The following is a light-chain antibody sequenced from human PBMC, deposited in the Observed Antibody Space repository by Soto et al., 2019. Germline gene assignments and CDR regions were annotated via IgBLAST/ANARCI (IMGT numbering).Light chain of an antibody. CDR2: GAS. V-gene: IGKV3-20*01. Sequence: EIVLTQSPGTLSLSPRERSTLXXRASQSVSNSYLAWYQQKPGQAPRVXMYGASNRATGIPDRFSGSGSETDFTLTISRLEPEDFAVYYCQQYGTTRITFGQGTRLEIK. J-gene: IGKJ5*01. CDR3: QQYGTTRIT. CDR1: QSVSNSY.